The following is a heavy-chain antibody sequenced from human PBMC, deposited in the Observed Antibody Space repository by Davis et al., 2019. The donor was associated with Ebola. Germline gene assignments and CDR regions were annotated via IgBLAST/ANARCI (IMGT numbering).Heavy chain of an antibody. Sequence: SVKVSCKASGGTFSTYAISWVRQAPGQGLEWMGGIIPIFDTAHYAQKFQGRVTITADESTSTAYMELSSLRSEDTAVYYCARGSCSGGSCYSDYYGMDVWGQGTTVTVSS. D-gene: IGHD2-15*01. V-gene: IGHV1-69*13. J-gene: IGHJ6*02. CDR3: ARGSCSGGSCYSDYYGMDV. CDR1: GGTFSTYA. CDR2: IIPIFDTA.